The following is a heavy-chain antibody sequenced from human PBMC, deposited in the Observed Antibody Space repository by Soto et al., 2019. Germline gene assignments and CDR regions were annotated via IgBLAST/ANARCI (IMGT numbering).Heavy chain of an antibody. Sequence: QMQLVQSGGGVVQPGRSLRLSCAASGFTFDTYEMNWVRQAPGKGLEWVAMISFAGTNDYYADSVKGRFTISRDNSNNTLFLHMNSLRVEDTAVYYCARDMNWLHPWGQGSLVTAAS. CDR2: ISFAGTND. V-gene: IGHV3-30-3*01. CDR3: ARDMNWLHP. CDR1: GFTFDTYE. J-gene: IGHJ5*02.